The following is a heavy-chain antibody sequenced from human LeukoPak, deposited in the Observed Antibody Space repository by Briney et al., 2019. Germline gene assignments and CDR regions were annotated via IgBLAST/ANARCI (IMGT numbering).Heavy chain of an antibody. CDR1: GYSISSGYY. Sequence: PSETLSLTCAVSGYSISSGYYWGWIRQPPGKGLEWIGEINHSGSTNYNPSLKSRVTISVDTSKNQFSLKLSSVTAADTAVYYCAREGGITMTEFDPWGQGTLVTVSS. J-gene: IGHJ5*02. V-gene: IGHV4-38-2*02. CDR2: INHSGST. D-gene: IGHD3-22*01. CDR3: AREGGITMTEFDP.